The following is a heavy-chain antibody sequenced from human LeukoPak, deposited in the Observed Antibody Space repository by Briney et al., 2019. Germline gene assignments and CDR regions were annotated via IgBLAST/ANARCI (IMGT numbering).Heavy chain of an antibody. J-gene: IGHJ4*02. Sequence: ASVKVSCKASGGTFSSYAISWVRQAPGQGLEWMGGIIPIFGTANYAQKFQGRVTITADESTSTAYMKLSSLRSEDTAVYYCASAPLHYYDSPEADYWGQGTLVTVSS. CDR1: GGTFSSYA. V-gene: IGHV1-69*01. CDR2: IIPIFGTA. D-gene: IGHD3-22*01. CDR3: ASAPLHYYDSPEADY.